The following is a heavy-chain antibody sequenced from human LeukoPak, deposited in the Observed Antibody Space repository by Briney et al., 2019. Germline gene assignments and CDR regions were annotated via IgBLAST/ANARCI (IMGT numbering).Heavy chain of an antibody. D-gene: IGHD3-16*01. CDR3: AKDTSYEAGVFDY. V-gene: IGHV3-23*01. J-gene: IGHJ4*02. CDR2: ISGSGGST. CDR1: GFTFSSYA. Sequence: GGSLRLSCAASGFTFSSYAMSWVRQAPGKGLEWVSAISGSGGSTYYADSAKGRFTISRDNSKNTLYLQMNSLSAEDTAVYYCAKDTSYEAGVFDYWGQGTLVTVSS.